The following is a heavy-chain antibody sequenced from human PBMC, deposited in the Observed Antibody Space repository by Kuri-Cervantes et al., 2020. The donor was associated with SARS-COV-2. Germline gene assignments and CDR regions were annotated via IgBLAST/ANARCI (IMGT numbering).Heavy chain of an antibody. V-gene: IGHV5-51*01. CDR3: ARLGDGEEWGGGGCDPWWGGY. J-gene: IGHJ4*02. Sequence: GSLRLSRKGSGYSFTSYWIGWVRQMPGKGLEWMGIIYPGDSDTRYSPSFQGQVTISADKSIRTAYLQRSSLKASDTAMYCCARLGDGEEWGGGGCDPWWGGYWGQGTLVTVSS. CDR2: IYPGDSDT. D-gene: IGHD2-15*01. CDR1: GYSFTSYW.